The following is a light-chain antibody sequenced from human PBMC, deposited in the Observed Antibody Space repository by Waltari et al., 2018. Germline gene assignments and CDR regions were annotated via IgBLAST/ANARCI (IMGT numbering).Light chain of an antibody. CDR3: SSYTSTSTLVV. V-gene: IGLV2-14*03. CDR1: TNDIGTYDY. J-gene: IGLJ2*01. Sequence: QSALTQPASVSGSPGQSITISCPGTTNDIGTYDYVSCYQHHPGKAPKLIIYDVSHRPSGVSSRFSGSKSGNTASLTVSGLQAEDEADYYCSSYTSTSTLVVFGGGTKLTVL. CDR2: DVS.